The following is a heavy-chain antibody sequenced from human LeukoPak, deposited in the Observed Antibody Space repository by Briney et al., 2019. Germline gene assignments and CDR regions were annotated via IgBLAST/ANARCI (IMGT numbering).Heavy chain of an antibody. Sequence: ASVKVSYNASGYTFAPYGLTWVRQAPGLGLECMGWISAYNGNTNYARKFQGRVTMTTDTSTSTAYMELRSLRSDDTAVYYCARQVDSTMALPDYWGQGTLVTVSS. CDR3: ARQVDSTMALPDY. CDR2: ISAYNGNT. D-gene: IGHD3-10*01. V-gene: IGHV1-18*01. CDR1: GYTFAPYG. J-gene: IGHJ4*02.